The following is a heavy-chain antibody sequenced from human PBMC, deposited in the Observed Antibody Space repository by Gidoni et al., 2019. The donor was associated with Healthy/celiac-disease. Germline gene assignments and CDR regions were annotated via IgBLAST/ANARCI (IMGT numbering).Heavy chain of an antibody. Sequence: QVQLQESGPGLVKPSETLSLPCTVSGGSISSYYWSWIRQPAGKGLEWIGRIYTSGSTNYNPSLKSRVTMSVDTSKNQFSLKLSSVTAADTAVYYCARGTPGRIVGENWFVPWGQGTLVTVSS. V-gene: IGHV4-4*07. J-gene: IGHJ5*02. CDR1: GGSISSYY. D-gene: IGHD1-26*01. CDR3: ARGTPGRIVGENWFVP. CDR2: IYTSGST.